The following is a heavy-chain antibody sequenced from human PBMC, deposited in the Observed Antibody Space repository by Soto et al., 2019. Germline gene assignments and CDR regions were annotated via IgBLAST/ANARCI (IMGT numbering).Heavy chain of an antibody. CDR1: GFSVGDNY. CDR2: TYSGGNP. Sequence: PGGSLRLSCAASGFSVGDNYMSWVRQAPGRGLECVSLTYSGGNPYYADSLKGRFTHTRDNSKNTLNLQMNSQRVDDTSVYCDERGPNPDCWGQGTLVTVSS. V-gene: IGHV3-53*01. CDR3: ERGPNPDC. J-gene: IGHJ4*02.